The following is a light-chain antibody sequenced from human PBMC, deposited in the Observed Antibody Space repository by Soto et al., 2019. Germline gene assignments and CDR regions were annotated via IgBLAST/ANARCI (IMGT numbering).Light chain of an antibody. V-gene: IGLV2-14*01. Sequence: QSALTQPASVSGSPGQSITISCTGTSSDVGGYDYVSWYQQHPGKAPKLIIYEVNNRPSGVSSRFSGSKSGNTASLTISGLQAEDEADYYCNSYTSISTLDVFGTGTKLTVL. J-gene: IGLJ1*01. CDR2: EVN. CDR1: SSDVGGYDY. CDR3: NSYTSISTLDV.